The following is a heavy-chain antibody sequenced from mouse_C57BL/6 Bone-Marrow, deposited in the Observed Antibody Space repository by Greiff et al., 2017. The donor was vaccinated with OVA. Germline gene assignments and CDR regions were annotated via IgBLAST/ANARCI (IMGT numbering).Heavy chain of an antibody. V-gene: IGHV5-17*01. J-gene: IGHJ1*03. CDR2: ISSGSSTI. CDR3: ARAYDYVWYFDV. D-gene: IGHD2-4*01. Sequence: EVQVVESGGGLVKPGGSLKLSCAASGFTFSDYGMHWVRQAPEKGLEWVAYISSGSSTIYYADTVKGRFTISRDNAKNTLFLQMTSLRSEDTAMYYCARAYDYVWYFDVWGTGTTVTVSS. CDR1: GFTFSDYG.